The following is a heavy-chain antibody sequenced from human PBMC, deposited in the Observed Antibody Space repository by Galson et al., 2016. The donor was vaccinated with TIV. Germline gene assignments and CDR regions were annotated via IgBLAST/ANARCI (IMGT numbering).Heavy chain of an antibody. Sequence: LRLSCAASGFTFDFYAMSWVRQAPGQGLEWVSGISGSGGITYFADSVKGRFTISRDNSRNTLFLQMHSLRVEDTAVYYCAKRKNYGGDAFEDWGQGTLVTVSS. V-gene: IGHV3-23*01. J-gene: IGHJ3*01. CDR1: GFTFDFYA. CDR2: ISGSGGIT. CDR3: AKRKNYGGDAFED. D-gene: IGHD2-21*01.